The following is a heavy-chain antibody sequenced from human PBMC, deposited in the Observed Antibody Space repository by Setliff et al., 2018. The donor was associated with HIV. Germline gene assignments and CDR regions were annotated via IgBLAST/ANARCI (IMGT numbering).Heavy chain of an antibody. Sequence: ASVKVSCKASGYAFSDYGISWVRQAPGQGLEWMGWISAHNGRINYAQKFQGRVTMTTDRSTSTAYMELRSLRSDDTAVYYCARDVGRDGYCFDHWGQGTLVTVSS. V-gene: IGHV1-18*01. J-gene: IGHJ4*02. CDR3: ARDVGRDGYCFDH. CDR2: ISAHNGRI. CDR1: GYAFSDYG. D-gene: IGHD5-12*01.